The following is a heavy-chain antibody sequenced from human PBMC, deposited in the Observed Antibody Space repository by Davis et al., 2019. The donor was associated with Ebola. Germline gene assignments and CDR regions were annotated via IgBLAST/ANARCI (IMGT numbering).Heavy chain of an antibody. D-gene: IGHD1-26*01. CDR2: ISYDGSNK. CDR1: GFTFSSYA. V-gene: IGHV3-30-3*01. J-gene: IGHJ4*02. Sequence: PGGSLRLSCAASGFTFSSYAMHWVRQAPGKGLEWVAVISYDGSNKYYADSVKGRFTISRDNSKNTLYLQMNSLRAEDTAVYYCARDRGRWEGDYWGQGTLVTVSS. CDR3: ARDRGRWEGDY.